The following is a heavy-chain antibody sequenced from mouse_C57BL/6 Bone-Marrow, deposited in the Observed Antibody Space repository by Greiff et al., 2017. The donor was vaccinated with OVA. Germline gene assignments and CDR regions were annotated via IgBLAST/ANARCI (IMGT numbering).Heavy chain of an antibody. J-gene: IGHJ4*01. V-gene: IGHV1-19*01. Sequence: EVQLQQSGPVLVKPGASVKMSCKASGYTFTDYYMNWVKQSHGKSLEWIGVINPYNGGTSYNQKFKGKATLTVDKSSSTAYMELNSLTSEDSAVYYCAIYGNFLMDYWGQGTSVTVSS. CDR1: GYTFTDYY. CDR3: AIYGNFLMDY. CDR2: INPYNGGT. D-gene: IGHD2-1*01.